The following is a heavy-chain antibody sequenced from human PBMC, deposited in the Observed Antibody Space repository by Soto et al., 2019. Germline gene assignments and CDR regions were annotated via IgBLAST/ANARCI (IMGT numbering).Heavy chain of an antibody. V-gene: IGHV3-33*01. CDR3: ARSYSGYDTVGY. Sequence: QVQLVESGGGVVQPGRSLRLSCAASGFTFSSYGMHWVRQAPGKGLEWVAIIWYDGSNKYYADSVNGRFTISRDNSKNTLYLQMNSLRAEDTAVYYCARSYSGYDTVGYWGQGTLVTVSS. J-gene: IGHJ4*02. D-gene: IGHD5-12*01. CDR2: IWYDGSNK. CDR1: GFTFSSYG.